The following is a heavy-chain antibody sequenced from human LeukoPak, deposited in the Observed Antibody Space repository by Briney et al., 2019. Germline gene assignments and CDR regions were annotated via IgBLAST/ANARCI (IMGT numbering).Heavy chain of an antibody. CDR1: GGSISSSNW. CDR2: IYHSGTT. D-gene: IGHD2-2*01. CDR3: ARGGVEPAAEIFDY. V-gene: IGHV4-4*02. Sequence: PSGTLSLTCAVSGGSISSSNWWSWVSQPPGKGLEWIGEIYHSGTTNYNPSLKSRVTISVDKSKNHFSLTLSSVTAADTAVYYCARGGVEPAAEIFDYWGQGTLVTVSS. J-gene: IGHJ4*02.